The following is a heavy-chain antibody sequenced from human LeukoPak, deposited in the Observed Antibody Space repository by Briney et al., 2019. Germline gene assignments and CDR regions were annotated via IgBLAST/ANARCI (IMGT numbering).Heavy chain of an antibody. CDR1: GFTFSRYA. J-gene: IGHJ4*02. V-gene: IGHV3-30-3*01. Sequence: GRSLRLSCAASGFTFSRYAMHWVRQAPGKGLEWVAVISYDGSNKYYADSVKGRFTISRDNSKYTLYLQMNSLRAEDTAVYYCARDPWRGDTAMVYPHYWGQGTLVTVSS. D-gene: IGHD5-18*01. CDR2: ISYDGSNK. CDR3: ARDPWRGDTAMVYPHY.